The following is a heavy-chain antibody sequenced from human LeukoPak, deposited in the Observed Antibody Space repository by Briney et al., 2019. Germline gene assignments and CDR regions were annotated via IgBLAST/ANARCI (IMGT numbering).Heavy chain of an antibody. V-gene: IGHV3-53*01. CDR2: IYSGGST. CDR1: GFIVSSNY. D-gene: IGHD3-10*01. CDR3: ARDYYGSAFDP. Sequence: GGSLRLSCAASGFIVSSNYMSWVRQAPGKGLEWVSVIYSGGSTYYADSVKGRFTISRDNSKNTLYLQMNSLRAEDTAVYYCARDYYGSAFDPWGQGTLVTVSS. J-gene: IGHJ5*02.